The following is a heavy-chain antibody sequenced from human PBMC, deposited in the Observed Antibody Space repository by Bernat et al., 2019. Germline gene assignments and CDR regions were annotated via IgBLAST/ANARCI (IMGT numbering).Heavy chain of an antibody. V-gene: IGHV3-23*01. CDR3: AKMRGAYDTGGYSPPDFDY. D-gene: IGHD3-22*01. CDR1: GFTFSNYA. J-gene: IGHJ4*02. CDR2: ITGTGSNT. Sequence: EVQLLESGGGLVQPGGSLRLSCAASGFTFSNYAMSWVRQASGKGLEWVSTITGTGSNTYYADSVKGRFTISRDNSKNTLYLQMNSVRAEDTAVYYCAKMRGAYDTGGYSPPDFDYWGQRTLVTVFS.